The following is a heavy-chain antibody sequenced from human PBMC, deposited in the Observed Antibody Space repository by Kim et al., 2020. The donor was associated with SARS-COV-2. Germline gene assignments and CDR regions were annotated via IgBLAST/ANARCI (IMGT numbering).Heavy chain of an antibody. CDR3: TTDRIVVVPAAIILRYYYYGMDV. CDR2: IKSKTDGGTT. CDR1: GFTFSNAW. D-gene: IGHD2-2*01. V-gene: IGHV3-15*01. Sequence: GGSLRLSCAASGFTFSNAWMSWVRQAPGKGLEWVGRIKSKTDGGTTDYAAPVKGRFTISRDDSKNTLYLQMNSLKTEDTAVYYCTTDRIVVVPAAIILRYYYYGMDVWGQGTTVTVSS. J-gene: IGHJ6*02.